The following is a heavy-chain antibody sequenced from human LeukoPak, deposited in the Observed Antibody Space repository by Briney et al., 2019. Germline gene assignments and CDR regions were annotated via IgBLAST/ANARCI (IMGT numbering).Heavy chain of an antibody. Sequence: ASVKVSCKASGYTFTGYYMHWVRQAPGQGLEWMGWINPNSGGTNYAQKFQGRVTMTRDTSISTAYMELSRLRSDDTAVYYCAREAHENLLLWFGDHRGSWLDPWGQGTLVTVSS. J-gene: IGHJ5*02. CDR3: AREAHENLLLWFGDHRGSWLDP. CDR2: INPNSGGT. V-gene: IGHV1-2*02. D-gene: IGHD3-10*01. CDR1: GYTFTGYY.